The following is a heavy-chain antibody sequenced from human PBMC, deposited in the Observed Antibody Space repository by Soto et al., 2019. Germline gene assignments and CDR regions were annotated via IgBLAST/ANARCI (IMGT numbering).Heavy chain of an antibody. CDR3: VRDRGYTGYDLQY. Sequence: EVQLVESGGGLVQPGGSLRLSCAASGFPFSSYAMNGVRQAPGKGLEWVSYINSGSSTIYYADSAKGRFTISRDNAKNSLYLQMNSLRDEDTAVYFCVRDRGYTGYDLQYWGQGALVAVSS. CDR1: GFPFSSYA. D-gene: IGHD5-12*01. V-gene: IGHV3-48*02. J-gene: IGHJ4*02. CDR2: INSGSSTI.